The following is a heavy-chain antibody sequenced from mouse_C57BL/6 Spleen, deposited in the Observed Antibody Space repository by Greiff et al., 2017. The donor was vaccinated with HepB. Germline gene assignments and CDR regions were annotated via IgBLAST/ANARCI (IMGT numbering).Heavy chain of an antibody. Sequence: EVQLQQSGPELVKPGASVKISCKASGYTFTDYYMNWVKQSHGKSLEWIGDINPNNGGTSYNQKFKGKATLTVDKSSSTAYMELRSLTSEDSAVYYCARSSGYAWFAYWGQGTLVTVSA. D-gene: IGHD3-2*02. V-gene: IGHV1-26*01. CDR2: INPNNGGT. J-gene: IGHJ3*01. CDR3: ARSSGYAWFAY. CDR1: GYTFTDYY.